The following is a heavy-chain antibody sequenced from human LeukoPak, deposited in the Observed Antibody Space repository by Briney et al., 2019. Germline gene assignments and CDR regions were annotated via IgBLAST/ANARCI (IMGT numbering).Heavy chain of an antibody. CDR2: ISSSSSTI. V-gene: IGHV3-48*01. J-gene: IGHJ5*02. Sequence: WGSLRLSCAASGFTFSSYSMNWVRQAPGKGLEWVSYISSSSSTIYYADSVKDRFTISRDNAKNSLYLQMNSLRAEDTAVYYCAREPHYYNWFDPWGQGTLITVSS. CDR3: AREPHYYNWFDP. CDR1: GFTFSSYS. D-gene: IGHD2-21*01.